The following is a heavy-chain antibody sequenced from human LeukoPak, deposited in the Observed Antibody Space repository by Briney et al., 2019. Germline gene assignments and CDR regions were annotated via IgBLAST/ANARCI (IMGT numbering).Heavy chain of an antibody. CDR3: ATLSCRRFDY. Sequence: GGSLRLSCAASGLTFSRFWMIWIRQAPGKGLEWVATINEDGNEKWYADSVKGRFTISRDNARNSLYLQMNSLRAEDTAVYYCATLSCRRFDYWGQGALVTVSS. CDR2: INEDGNEK. D-gene: IGHD1-14*01. J-gene: IGHJ4*02. V-gene: IGHV3-7*01. CDR1: GLTFSRFW.